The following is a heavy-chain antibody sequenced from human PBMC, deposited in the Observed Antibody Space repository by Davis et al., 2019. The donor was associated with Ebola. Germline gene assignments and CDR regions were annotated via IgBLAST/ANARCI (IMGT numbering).Heavy chain of an antibody. Sequence: MPSETLSLTCTVSGGSISSGGYYWSWIRQHPGKGLEWIGYIYYSGSTNYNPSLKSRVTISVDTSKNQFSLKLSSVTAADTAVYYCARDDFWSGYYGVYYGMDVWGQGTTVTVSS. CDR2: IYYSGST. CDR1: GGSISSGGYY. V-gene: IGHV4-61*08. CDR3: ARDDFWSGYYGVYYGMDV. J-gene: IGHJ6*02. D-gene: IGHD3-3*01.